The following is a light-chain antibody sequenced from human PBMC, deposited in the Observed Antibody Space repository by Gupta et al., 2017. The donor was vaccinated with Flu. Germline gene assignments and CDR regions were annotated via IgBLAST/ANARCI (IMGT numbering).Light chain of an antibody. CDR3: QRYAATRLL. CDR1: ESVLYMPNNRHS. Sequence: SRGERAIIDCKSSESVLYMPNNRHSLPWYKQKLGQTPKLLMYWAPTGELAVPDRFSARGPGTAFPLTISSLKAEDVAVNSCQRYAATRLLFGGGTRVEIK. CDR2: WAP. V-gene: IGKV4-1*01. J-gene: IGKJ4*01.